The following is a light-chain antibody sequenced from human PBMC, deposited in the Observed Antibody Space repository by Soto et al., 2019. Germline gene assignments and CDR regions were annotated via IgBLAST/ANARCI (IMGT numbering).Light chain of an antibody. CDR2: KAS. CDR1: QSISSW. J-gene: IGKJ1*01. CDR3: QQYNSYSWT. V-gene: IGKV1-5*03. Sequence: IQMTQSPSTLSASVGDRVTITCRASQSISSWFAWYQQKPGKAPKLQIYKASSLESGVPTMFSGSGSGTEFTLTISSLQHDDLATYYCQQYNSYSWTFGQGTKVEIK.